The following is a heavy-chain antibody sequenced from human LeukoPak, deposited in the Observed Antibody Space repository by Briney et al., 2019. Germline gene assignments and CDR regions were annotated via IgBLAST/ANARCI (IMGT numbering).Heavy chain of an antibody. CDR3: ARDGVNNGRDY. J-gene: IGHJ4*02. Sequence: TGGSLRLSCAASGFTFSTYWMIWVRQAPGKGLQWVANINPDGSAKNYVDSVKGRITISRDNAKNALFLQMNSLTAEDTAVYYCARDGVNNGRDYWGQGTLVTVSS. CDR2: INPDGSAK. V-gene: IGHV3-7*05. CDR1: GFTFSTYW. D-gene: IGHD4/OR15-4a*01.